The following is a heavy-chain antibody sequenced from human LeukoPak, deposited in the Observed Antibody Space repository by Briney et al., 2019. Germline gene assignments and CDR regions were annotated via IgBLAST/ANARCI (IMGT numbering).Heavy chain of an antibody. CDR2: INPNSGGT. CDR1: GYTFTGYY. Sequence: GVSVKVSCKASGYTFTGYYMHWVRQAPGQGLEWMGWINPNSGGTNYAQKFQGRVTMTRDTSISTAYMELSRLRSDDTAVYYCARVGYYDSSGYDAFDIWGQGTMVTVSS. V-gene: IGHV1-2*02. J-gene: IGHJ3*02. D-gene: IGHD3-22*01. CDR3: ARVGYYDSSGYDAFDI.